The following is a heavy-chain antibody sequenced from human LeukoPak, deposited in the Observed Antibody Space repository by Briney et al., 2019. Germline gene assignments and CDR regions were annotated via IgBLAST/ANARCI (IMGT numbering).Heavy chain of an antibody. CDR3: AKLLYDSSGYYSPDFDF. CDR2: IRYDGSKK. V-gene: IGHV3-30*02. CDR1: GFPFSSYG. J-gene: IGHJ4*02. Sequence: PGGSLRLSCAASGFPFSSYGMHWVRRAPGKGLEWVAFIRYDGSKKYYADSVKRRFPIHRHNSNNTLYVQVHSLRAENTAVYHCAKLLYDSSGYYSPDFDFWGQGTLVTVSS. D-gene: IGHD3-22*01.